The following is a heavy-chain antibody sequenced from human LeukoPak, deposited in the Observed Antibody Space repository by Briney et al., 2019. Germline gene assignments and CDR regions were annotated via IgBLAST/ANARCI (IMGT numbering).Heavy chain of an antibody. V-gene: IGHV3-9*03. CDR3: AKDGGPYSGSSPFDY. J-gene: IGHJ4*02. Sequence: PGGSLRLSCAASGFTFDGYAMHWVRQAPGKGLEWVSGISWNSGSIGYADSVKGRFTISRDNAKNSLYLQMNSLRAEDMALYYCAKDGGPYSGSSPFDYWGQGTLVTVSS. CDR1: GFTFDGYA. CDR2: ISWNSGSI. D-gene: IGHD1-26*01.